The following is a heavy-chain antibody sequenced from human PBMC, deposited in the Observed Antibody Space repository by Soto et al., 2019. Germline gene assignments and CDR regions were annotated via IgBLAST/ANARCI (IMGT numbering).Heavy chain of an antibody. Sequence: EVQLVESGGGLVKPGGSLRLSCATSGFTFSSYSMNWVRQAPGKGLEWVSFISSSSDYIYYADSVKGRFTISRDNDKNSLYLQMNSLIAEDTAMYYCARDLGVVAREVGYYLAREVGYYFDYWGQVTLVTVSS. D-gene: IGHD6-6*01. CDR3: ARDLGVVAREVGYYLAREVGYYFDY. CDR1: GFTFSSYS. V-gene: IGHV3-21*01. J-gene: IGHJ4*02. CDR2: ISSSSDYI.